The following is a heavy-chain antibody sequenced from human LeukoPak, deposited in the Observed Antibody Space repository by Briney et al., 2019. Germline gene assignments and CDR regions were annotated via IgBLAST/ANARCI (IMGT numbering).Heavy chain of an antibody. V-gene: IGHV3-21*01. Sequence: GGSLRLSCAASGFTFSTYNLNWVRQTPGKGLEWVSSISGSSSYIYYADSVKGRFTISRDNAKNSLYLQMNSLRAEDTAVYYCARLLDSTGYYHFDYWGQGTLVTVSS. CDR1: GFTFSTYN. CDR3: ARLLDSTGYYHFDY. D-gene: IGHD3-22*01. CDR2: ISGSSSYI. J-gene: IGHJ4*02.